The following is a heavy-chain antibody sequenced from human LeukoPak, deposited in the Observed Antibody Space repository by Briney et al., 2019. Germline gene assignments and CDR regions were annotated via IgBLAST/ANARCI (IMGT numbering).Heavy chain of an antibody. V-gene: IGHV3-66*01. D-gene: IGHD6-13*01. CDR2: IYNDGRT. J-gene: IGHJ4*02. CDR1: GFTVSSNY. Sequence: GGSLGLSCAASGFTVSSNYVSWVRQAPGNWLEWVSVIYNDGRTFYADSVRGRFTASRDNSKNTLYLQMNSLRAEDTAVYYCARGYSSPDYWGQGTLVTVSS. CDR3: ARGYSSPDY.